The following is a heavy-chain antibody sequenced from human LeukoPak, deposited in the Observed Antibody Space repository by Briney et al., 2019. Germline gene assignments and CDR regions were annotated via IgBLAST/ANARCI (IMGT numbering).Heavy chain of an antibody. CDR1: GFTFSNYA. CDR2: ITTSGGIT. Sequence: GGSLRLSCAASGFTFSNYAMNCVRQAPGKGLEWVSTITTSGGITYYADSVKGRFTIFRDNSKNTLYLQMNSLRAEDTAVYYCAKENYDFWSGSTFDYWGQGTLVTVSS. CDR3: AKENYDFWSGSTFDY. J-gene: IGHJ4*02. D-gene: IGHD3-3*01. V-gene: IGHV3-23*01.